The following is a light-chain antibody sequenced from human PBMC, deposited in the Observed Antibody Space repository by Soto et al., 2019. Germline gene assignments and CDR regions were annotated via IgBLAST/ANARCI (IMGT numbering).Light chain of an antibody. J-gene: IGKJ1*01. CDR2: DAS. V-gene: IGKV1-5*01. CDR3: KKYNSWT. Sequence: DIQMTQSPSTLSASVGDRVTITCRASQSISSWLAWYQQKPGKAPKLLIYDASSLESGVPSRFSGSGSGTEFTLTISSLQPDDFATYYCKKYNSWTVGQGTKV. CDR1: QSISSW.